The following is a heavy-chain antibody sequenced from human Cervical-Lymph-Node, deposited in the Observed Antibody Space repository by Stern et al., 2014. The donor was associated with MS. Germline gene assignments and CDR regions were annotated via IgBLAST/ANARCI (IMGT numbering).Heavy chain of an antibody. CDR1: GGSFSSHY. D-gene: IGHD2/OR15-2a*01. CDR2: IIDSGST. J-gene: IGHJ4*02. V-gene: IGHV4-34*01. CDR3: ARGHTFYHSDWFRY. Sequence: QVQLQQWGAGLLKPSETLSLTCAAYGGSFSSHYWSWIRQTPGKGLEWIGKIIDSGSTNYTPSLKSRVTISADTSKNHFSLKLISVTAADTAIYYCARGHTFYHSDWFRYWGQGTLVTVSS.